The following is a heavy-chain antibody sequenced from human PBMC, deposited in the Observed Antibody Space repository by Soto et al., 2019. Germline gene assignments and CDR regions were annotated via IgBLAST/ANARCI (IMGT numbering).Heavy chain of an antibody. V-gene: IGHV3-23*01. Sequence: EVQLLESGGGLVQPGGSLRLSCAASEFTFNTYAMSWVRQAPGKGLEWVSVISDSGTNTYYADAVEGRFTISRDNSKNTLYLQMSSLRAEDTAVYYCAKDLSTGVTRGAFDIWGQGTTVTVSS. CDR1: EFTFNTYA. CDR2: ISDSGTNT. CDR3: AKDLSTGVTRGAFDI. J-gene: IGHJ3*02. D-gene: IGHD4-17*01.